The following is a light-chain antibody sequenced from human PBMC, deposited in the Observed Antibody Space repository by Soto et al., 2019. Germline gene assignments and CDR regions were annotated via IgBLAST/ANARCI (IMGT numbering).Light chain of an antibody. CDR3: CSYAGSSSFL. V-gene: IGLV2-11*01. CDR2: DVS. CDR1: SSDVGGYKF. Sequence: QSALTQPRSVSGSPGQSVTISCTGTSSDVGGYKFVSWYQQHPGKAPKVMIYDVSKRPSGVPDRFSGSKSGSTASLTISGLQAEDEADYYCCSYAGSSSFLFGGGTKLTVL. J-gene: IGLJ2*01.